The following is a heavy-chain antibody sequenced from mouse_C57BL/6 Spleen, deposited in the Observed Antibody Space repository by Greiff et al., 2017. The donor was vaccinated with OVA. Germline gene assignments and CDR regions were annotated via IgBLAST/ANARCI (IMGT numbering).Heavy chain of an antibody. Sequence: EVKVVESGGGLVKPGGSLKLSCAASGFTFSSYAMSWVRQTPEKRLEWVATISDGGSYTYYPDNVKGRFTISRDNAKNNLYLQMSHLKSEDTAMYYCASRANWDGYYAMDYWGQGTSVTVSS. CDR3: ASRANWDGYYAMDY. V-gene: IGHV5-4*03. CDR2: ISDGGSYT. D-gene: IGHD4-1*01. CDR1: GFTFSSYA. J-gene: IGHJ4*01.